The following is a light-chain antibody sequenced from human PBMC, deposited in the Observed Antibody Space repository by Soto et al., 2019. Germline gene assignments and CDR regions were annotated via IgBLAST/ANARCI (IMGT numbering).Light chain of an antibody. Sequence: IQLTQSPSSLSASVGDSVTITCRASQGVRSYLAWFQQRPGKAPKLLIFGASTLQNGVPARFSGGGFGTEFTLTSTSLHPEDFATYYCHYVYSHPRTFGQGTKVEIK. CDR2: GAS. CDR1: QGVRSY. J-gene: IGKJ1*01. CDR3: HYVYSHPRT. V-gene: IGKV1-9*01.